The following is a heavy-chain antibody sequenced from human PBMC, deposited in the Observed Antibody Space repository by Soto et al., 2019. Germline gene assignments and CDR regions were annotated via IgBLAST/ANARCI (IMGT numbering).Heavy chain of an antibody. CDR2: ISYDGSNK. D-gene: IGHD6-13*01. J-gene: IGHJ6*02. Sequence: GGSLRLSCAASGFTFSSYGMHWVRQAPGKGLEWVAVISYDGSNKYYADSVKGRFTISRDNSKNTLYLQMNSLRAEDTAVYYCAKEGLVAAALFYYYYGMDVWGQGTTVTVSS. V-gene: IGHV3-30*18. CDR1: GFTFSSYG. CDR3: AKEGLVAAALFYYYYGMDV.